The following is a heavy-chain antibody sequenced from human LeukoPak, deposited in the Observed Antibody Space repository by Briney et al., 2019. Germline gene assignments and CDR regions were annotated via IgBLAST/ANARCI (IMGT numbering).Heavy chain of an antibody. CDR2: ITGTGGTT. J-gene: IGHJ4*02. CDR1: GLTFSSSA. Sequence: PGGSLRLSCVVSGLTFSSSALSWVRQAPGKGLQWVSSITGTGGTTHYADSVKGRFTVSRDNSKNTLYLQMNSLRAEDTAVYYCAKRGRIAVAGPLDYWGQGTLVTVSS. V-gene: IGHV3-23*01. D-gene: IGHD6-19*01. CDR3: AKRGRIAVAGPLDY.